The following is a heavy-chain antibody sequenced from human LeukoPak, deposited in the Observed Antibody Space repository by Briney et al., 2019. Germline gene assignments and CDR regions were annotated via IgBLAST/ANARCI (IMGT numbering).Heavy chain of an antibody. V-gene: IGHV3-21*04. Sequence: GGSLRLSCAASRFSFSSYSVNWGRQAPGKGLGRVSSISSSGSGTYYADSVKGRFTISRDNSKNTLYLQMNSLRAEDTALYYCAKVSDSSGYSLGDFDYWGQGTLVTVSS. D-gene: IGHD3-22*01. CDR1: RFSFSSYS. J-gene: IGHJ4*02. CDR3: AKVSDSSGYSLGDFDY. CDR2: ISSSGSGT.